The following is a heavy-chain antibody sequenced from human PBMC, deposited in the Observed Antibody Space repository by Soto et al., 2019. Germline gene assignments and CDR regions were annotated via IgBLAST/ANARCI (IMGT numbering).Heavy chain of an antibody. CDR1: GYTFTSYD. J-gene: IGHJ5*02. D-gene: IGHD6-13*01. CDR3: ARAPPPLYSSSWYYTPANWFDP. V-gene: IGHV1-8*01. CDR2: MNPNSGNT. Sequence: ASVKVSCKASGYTFTSYDINWVRQATGQGLEWMGWMNPNSGNTGYAQKFQGRVTMTRNTSISTAYMELSSLRSEDTAVYYCARAPPPLYSSSWYYTPANWFDPWGQGXLVTVSS.